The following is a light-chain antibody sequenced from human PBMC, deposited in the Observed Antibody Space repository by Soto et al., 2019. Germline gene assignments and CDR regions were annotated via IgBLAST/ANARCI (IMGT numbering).Light chain of an antibody. CDR1: SSDVGSYTL. CDR2: EGS. Sequence: QSALTQPASVSGSPRQSITISCTGTSSDVGSYTLVSWYQQHPGKAPKLMIYEGSKRPSGVSNRFSGSKSGNTASLTISGLQAEDEADYYCCSYAGSDTGVFGGGTKVTVL. J-gene: IGLJ3*02. CDR3: CSYAGSDTGV. V-gene: IGLV2-23*01.